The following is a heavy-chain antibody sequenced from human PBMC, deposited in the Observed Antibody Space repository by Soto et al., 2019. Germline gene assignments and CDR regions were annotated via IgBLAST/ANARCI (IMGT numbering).Heavy chain of an antibody. CDR3: MGFGGFTIRWFDP. CDR2: INHSGST. CDR1: GDSSVSSSGYY. J-gene: IGHJ5*02. Sequence: SETLSLTCTVSGDSSVSSSGYYWSWIRQPPGKGLEWIGEINHSGSTNYNPSLKSRVTISVDTSKNQFSLKLSSVTAADTAVYYCMGFGGFTIRWFDPWGQGTLVTVSS. D-gene: IGHD3-10*01. V-gene: IGHV4-34*01.